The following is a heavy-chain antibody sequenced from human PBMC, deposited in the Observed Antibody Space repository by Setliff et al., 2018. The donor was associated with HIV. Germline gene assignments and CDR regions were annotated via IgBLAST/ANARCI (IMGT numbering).Heavy chain of an antibody. D-gene: IGHD5-12*01. CDR3: AVDRHAFDI. Sequence: ASVKVSCKASGYSFTNYALNWLRQAPGRGLEWMGWIHTEQGFPMYAQGFTGRFVFSLDPSVSTAYLQINSLNPDDGAVYYCAVDRHAFDIWGQGTVVTVSS. CDR1: GYSFTNYA. J-gene: IGHJ3*02. CDR2: IHTEQGFP. V-gene: IGHV7-4-1*02.